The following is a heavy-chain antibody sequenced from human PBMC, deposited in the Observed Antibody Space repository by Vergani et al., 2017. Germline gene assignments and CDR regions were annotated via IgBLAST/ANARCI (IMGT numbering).Heavy chain of an antibody. D-gene: IGHD2-15*01. V-gene: IGHV1-3*01. Sequence: QVQLVQSGAEVKKPGASVKVSCKASGYTFTSYAMHWVRQAPGQRLEWMGWINAGNGNTKYSQKFQGRVTITRDTSASTAYMELSSLRSEDTAVDYCARGVRCSGGSCYPGIDYWGQGTLVTVSS. J-gene: IGHJ4*02. CDR3: ARGVRCSGGSCYPGIDY. CDR2: INAGNGNT. CDR1: GYTFTSYA.